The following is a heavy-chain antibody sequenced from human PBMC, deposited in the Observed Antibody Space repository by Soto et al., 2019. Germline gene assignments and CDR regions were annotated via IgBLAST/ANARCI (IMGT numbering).Heavy chain of an antibody. Sequence: PSETLSLTCTVCGDSFRSGGYYWGWIRRHPGQGLEWIGYIYYSGSTYYNPSLKSRVTISVDTSKNQFSLKLSSVTAADTAVYYCARDAMPHSGYDFGWFDPWGQGTLVTVSS. J-gene: IGHJ5*02. D-gene: IGHD5-12*01. CDR1: GDSFRSGGYY. V-gene: IGHV4-31*03. CDR3: ARDAMPHSGYDFGWFDP. CDR2: IYYSGST.